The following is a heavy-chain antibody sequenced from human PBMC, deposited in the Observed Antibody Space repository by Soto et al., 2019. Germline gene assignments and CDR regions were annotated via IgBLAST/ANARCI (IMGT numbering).Heavy chain of an antibody. J-gene: IGHJ5*02. CDR2: INHSGST. CDR1: GGSFSGYY. Sequence: SETLSLTCAVYGGSFSGYYWSWIRQPPGKGLEWIGEINHSGSTNYNPSLKSRVTISVDTSKNQFSLKLSSVTAADTAVYYCARARRRLGGRGWFDPWGQGTLVTVSS. D-gene: IGHD3-16*01. CDR3: ARARRRLGGRGWFDP. V-gene: IGHV4-34*01.